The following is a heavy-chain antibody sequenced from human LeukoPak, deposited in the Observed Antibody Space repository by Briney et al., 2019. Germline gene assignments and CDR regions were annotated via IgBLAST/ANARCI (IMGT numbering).Heavy chain of an antibody. D-gene: IGHD4-11*01. CDR2: INAASDAT. V-gene: IGHV3-48*01. CDR3: ARDLSDNYTIDY. J-gene: IGHJ4*02. CDR1: GFKFDTYS. Sequence: GGSLRLSCAASGFKFDTYSMNWVRQAPGKGLEWLSYINAASDATFYADSVKGRFTISRDNAKNSLYLQMNGLRAEDTALYYCARDLSDNYTIDYWGQGTLVTVSS.